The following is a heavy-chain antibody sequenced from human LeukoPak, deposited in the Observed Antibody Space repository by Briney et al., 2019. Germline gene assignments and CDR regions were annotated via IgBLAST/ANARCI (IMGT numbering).Heavy chain of an antibody. D-gene: IGHD2-2*01. CDR1: GYTFTSYD. V-gene: IGHV1-8*01. Sequence: ASVKVSCKASGYTFTSYDINWVRQATGQGLEWMGWMNPNSGNTGYAQKFQGRVTMTRNTSISTAYMELSSLRSEDTAVYYCARGLHCSKANCRRWEWFDPWGQGTLVTVSS. J-gene: IGHJ5*02. CDR2: MNPNSGNT. CDR3: ARGLHCSKANCRRWEWFDP.